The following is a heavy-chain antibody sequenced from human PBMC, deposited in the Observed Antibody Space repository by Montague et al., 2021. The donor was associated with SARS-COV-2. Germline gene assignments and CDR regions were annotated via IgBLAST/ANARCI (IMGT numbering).Heavy chain of an antibody. CDR3: ARAVGSYYGY. J-gene: IGHJ4*02. Sequence: SLRLSFSASGFTFSSYAMHWVRQAPGKGLEWVAFISYDGSNKYYADSVKGRFTISRDDSKNTLYLQMNSLRAEDTAVYYCARAVGSYYGYWGQGTLVTVSS. CDR1: GFTFSSYA. CDR2: ISYDGSNK. D-gene: IGHD1-26*01. V-gene: IGHV3-30*04.